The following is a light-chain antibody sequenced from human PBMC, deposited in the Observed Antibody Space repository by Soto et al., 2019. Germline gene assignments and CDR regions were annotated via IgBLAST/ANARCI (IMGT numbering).Light chain of an antibody. CDR2: GAS. CDR3: QPYGSSTT. J-gene: IGKJ1*01. CDR1: QTVTNNY. Sequence: IVWTQSPGTLPLSPGVRATLSCRASQTVTNNYLAWYQQQPGQAPRLLLYGASSRATGIPDRFSGSGSGTCFTLPISRLEPEDFAVYYFQPYGSSTTVGQGTKVEVK. V-gene: IGKV3-20*01.